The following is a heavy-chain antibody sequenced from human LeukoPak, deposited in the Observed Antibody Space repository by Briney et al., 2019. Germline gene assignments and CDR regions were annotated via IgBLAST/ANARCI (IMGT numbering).Heavy chain of an antibody. D-gene: IGHD3-22*01. CDR2: ISSSGSTI. CDR1: GFTFSDYY. CDR3: ARDLYYYDSSGYLC. V-gene: IGHV3-11*01. J-gene: IGHJ4*02. Sequence: PGGSLRLSCAASGFTFSDYYMSWIRQAPGKGLEWVSYISSSGSTIYYADSVKGRFTISRDNAKNSLYLQMNSLRAEDTAVYYCARDLYYYDSSGYLCWGQGTLVTVSS.